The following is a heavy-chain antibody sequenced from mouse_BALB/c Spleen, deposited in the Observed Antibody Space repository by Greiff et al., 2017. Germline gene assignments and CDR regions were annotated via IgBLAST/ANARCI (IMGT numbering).Heavy chain of an antibody. CDR2: INSNGGST. J-gene: IGHJ4*01. V-gene: IGHV5-6-3*01. Sequence: EVQLVESGGGLVQPGGSLKLSCAASGFTFSSYGMSWVRQTPDKRLELVATINSNGGSTYYPDSVKGRFTISRDNAKNTLYLQMSSLKSEDTAMYYCARAPLYYRYDDGYAMDYWGQGTSVTVSS. CDR1: GFTFSSYG. CDR3: ARAPLYYRYDDGYAMDY. D-gene: IGHD2-14*01.